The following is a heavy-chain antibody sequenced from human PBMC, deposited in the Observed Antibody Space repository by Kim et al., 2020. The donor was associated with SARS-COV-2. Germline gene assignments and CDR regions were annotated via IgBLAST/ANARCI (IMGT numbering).Heavy chain of an antibody. D-gene: IGHD1-26*01. J-gene: IGHJ4*02. Sequence: GGSLRLSCAASGFTFSSYAMSWVRQAPGKGLEWVSAISGSGGSTYYADSVKGRFTISRDNSKNTLYLQMNSLRAEDTAVYYCAKDFHVQSGSYYLFDYWGQGTLVTVSS. V-gene: IGHV3-23*01. CDR3: AKDFHVQSGSYYLFDY. CDR2: ISGSGGST. CDR1: GFTFSSYA.